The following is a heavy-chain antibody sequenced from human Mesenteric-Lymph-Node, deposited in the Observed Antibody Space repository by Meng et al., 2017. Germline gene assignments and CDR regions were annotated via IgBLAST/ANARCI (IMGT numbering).Heavy chain of an antibody. Sequence: GESLKISCVASGFTFSSCEMNWVRQAPGKGLEWVSKISSSSSTINYADSVKGRFTISRDNAKNSLYLQVNSLRAEDTAVYYCASWTCGWRNDIDYWGQGTLVTVSS. CDR2: ISSSSSTI. J-gene: IGHJ4*02. CDR3: ASWTCGWRNDIDY. D-gene: IGHD6-19*01. CDR1: GFTFSSCE. V-gene: IGHV3-48*03.